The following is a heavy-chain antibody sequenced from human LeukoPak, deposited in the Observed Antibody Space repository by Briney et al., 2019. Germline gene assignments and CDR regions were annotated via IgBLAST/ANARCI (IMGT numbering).Heavy chain of an antibody. V-gene: IGHV3-30*04. D-gene: IGHD3-9*01. CDR1: GFTFSSYA. CDR2: ISYDGSNK. CDR3: AKDFAYDILTNAFDI. Sequence: GGSLRLSCAASGFTFSSYAMHWVRQAPGKGLEWVAVISYDGSNKYYADSVKGRFTISRDNSKNTLYLQMNSLRAEDTALYYCAKDFAYDILTNAFDIWGQGTMVTVSS. J-gene: IGHJ3*02.